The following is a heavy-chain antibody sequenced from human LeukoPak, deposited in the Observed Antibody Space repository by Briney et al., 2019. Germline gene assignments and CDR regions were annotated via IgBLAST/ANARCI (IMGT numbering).Heavy chain of an antibody. CDR2: IRSKAYGGTT. CDR3: TRSLIRFLEWVCGMDV. CDR1: GFTFGDYA. V-gene: IGHV3-49*03. Sequence: PGGSLRLSCTASGFTFGDYAMSWFRQAPGKGLEWVGFIRSKAYGGTTEYAASVKGRFTISRDDSKSIAYLQMNSLKTEDTAVYYCTRSLIRFLEWVCGMDVWGQGTTVTVSS. D-gene: IGHD3-3*01. J-gene: IGHJ6*02.